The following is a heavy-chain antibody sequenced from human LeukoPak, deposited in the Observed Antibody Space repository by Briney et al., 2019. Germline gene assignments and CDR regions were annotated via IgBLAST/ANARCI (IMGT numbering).Heavy chain of an antibody. CDR1: GGSISSITYY. CDR2: IYYSGNT. CDR3: ARGHQNYYPEDY. V-gene: IGHV4-39*01. Sequence: PSETLSLTCIVSGGSISSITYYWGWIRQPPGKGLEWIGSIYYSGNTYYNPSLKSRVTISVDTSKNQFSLKLSSVTAADTAVYYCARGHQNYYPEDYWGQGTLVTVSS. J-gene: IGHJ4*02. D-gene: IGHD3-22*01.